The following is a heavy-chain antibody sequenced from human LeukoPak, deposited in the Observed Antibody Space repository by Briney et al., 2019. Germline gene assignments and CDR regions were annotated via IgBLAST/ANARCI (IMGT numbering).Heavy chain of an antibody. V-gene: IGHV4-4*02. J-gene: IGHJ4*02. CDR2: IYHSGST. D-gene: IGHD1/OR15-1a*01. CDR3: ARTNNVFYYFDY. CDR1: GGSISTNNW. Sequence: SGTLSLTCAVSGGSISTNNWWSWVRQPPGKGLEWIGEIYHSGSTNYNPSLKSRVTTSVDTSKNQFSLKLSSLTAADTAVYYCARTNNVFYYFDYWGQGTLVTVSS.